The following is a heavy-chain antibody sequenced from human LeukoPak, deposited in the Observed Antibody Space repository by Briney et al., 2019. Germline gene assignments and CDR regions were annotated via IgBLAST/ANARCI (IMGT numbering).Heavy chain of an antibody. CDR1: GFSFKEYY. V-gene: IGHV3-11*01. CDR2: INVNGGAI. J-gene: IGHJ4*02. Sequence: GGSLRLSCAASGFSFKEYYFSWIRQAPGKGVEWGSFINVNGGAIYYADCVKGRFTISRDNAKSSLYLEMNSLRVEDTAVYYCARGPRILAAGSYYFDYWGQGSLVTVSS. D-gene: IGHD6-25*01. CDR3: ARGPRILAAGSYYFDY.